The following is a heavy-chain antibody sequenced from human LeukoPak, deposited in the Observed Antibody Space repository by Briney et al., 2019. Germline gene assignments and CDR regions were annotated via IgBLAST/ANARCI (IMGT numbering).Heavy chain of an antibody. J-gene: IGHJ6*02. D-gene: IGHD1-26*01. CDR3: AHLVWEYVGGLDV. V-gene: IGHV3-23*05. Sequence: PGGSLRLSCAASGFIFRNYGMNWVRQAPGKGLEWVSGIYTNRNTRYADSVKGRFTISRDNSKSTLYLQMDSLRVEDTAVYYCAHLVWEYVGGLDVWGQGTTVTVSS. CDR1: GFIFRNYG. CDR2: IYTNRNT.